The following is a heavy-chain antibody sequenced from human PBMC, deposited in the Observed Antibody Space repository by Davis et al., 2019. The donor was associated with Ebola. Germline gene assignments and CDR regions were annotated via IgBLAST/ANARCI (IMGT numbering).Heavy chain of an antibody. J-gene: IGHJ3*02. V-gene: IGHV4-59*01. CDR1: GGSISSYY. CDR3: ARESGSDAFDI. CDR2: IYYSGST. D-gene: IGHD3-3*01. Sequence: MPSETLSLTCTASGGSISSYYWSWIRQPPGKGLEWIGYIYYSGSTNYNPSLKSRVTISVDTSKNQFSLKLSSVTAADTAVYYCARESGSDAFDIWGQGTMVTVSS.